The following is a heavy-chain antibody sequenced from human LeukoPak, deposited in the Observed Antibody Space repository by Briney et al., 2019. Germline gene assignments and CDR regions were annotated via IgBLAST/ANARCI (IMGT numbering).Heavy chain of an antibody. Sequence: IRQHPXKGLEWIGYIYYSGSTYYNPSLKSRVTISVDTSKNQFSLKLSSVTAADTAVYYCARGRITMVRGDDAFDIWGQGTMXXV. J-gene: IGHJ3*02. CDR3: ARGRITMVRGDDAFDI. CDR2: IYYSGST. D-gene: IGHD3-10*01. V-gene: IGHV4-31*02.